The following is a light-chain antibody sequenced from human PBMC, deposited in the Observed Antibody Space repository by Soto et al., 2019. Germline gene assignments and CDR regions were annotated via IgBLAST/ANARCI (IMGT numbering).Light chain of an antibody. CDR1: SSDVGGYNY. V-gene: IGLV2-11*01. CDR3: CSYAGRYTYV. J-gene: IGLJ1*01. Sequence: QSALTQPRSVSGSPGQSVTISCTGTSSDVGGYNYVSWYQQHPGKAPKLMIYGVTKRPSGVPDRFSGSKSGKTASLIISGLQAEDEADYYCCSYAGRYTYVFGTGTKLTVL. CDR2: GVT.